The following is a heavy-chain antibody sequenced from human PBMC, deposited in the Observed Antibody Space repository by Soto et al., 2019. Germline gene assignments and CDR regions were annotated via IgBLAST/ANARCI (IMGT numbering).Heavy chain of an antibody. V-gene: IGHV1-46*01. CDR3: ARVPYDTTGYYAR. Sequence: SVKVSCKTSVFTLTAYYIHLVRQAPGQGLEWMGMIDPSGGSTTYAQKFQGRITMTSDMSTSTVYMEFSSLRSEDTAVYYWARVPYDTTGYYARWGQGTLATVSS. CDR2: IDPSGGST. CDR1: VFTLTAYY. D-gene: IGHD3-22*01. J-gene: IGHJ4*02.